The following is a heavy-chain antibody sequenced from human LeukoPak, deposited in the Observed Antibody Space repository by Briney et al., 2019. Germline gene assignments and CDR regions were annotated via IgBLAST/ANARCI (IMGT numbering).Heavy chain of an antibody. J-gene: IGHJ4*02. CDR2: ISAYNGNT. CDR1: GYTFTSYG. CDR3: ARDVGDTAMVTEFDY. V-gene: IGHV1-18*01. Sequence: ASVKVSCKASGYTFTSYGISWVRQAPGQGLEWMGWISAYNGNTNYAQKLQGRVTMTTDTSTSTAYMELRSLRSDDTAVYYCARDVGDTAMVTEFDYWSQGTLVTVSS. D-gene: IGHD5-18*01.